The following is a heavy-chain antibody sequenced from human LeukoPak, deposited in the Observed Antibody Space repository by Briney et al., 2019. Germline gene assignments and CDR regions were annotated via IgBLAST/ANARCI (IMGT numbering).Heavy chain of an antibody. D-gene: IGHD2-21*01. CDR1: GGSISSSSYY. CDR2: IYYSGST. Sequence: PSETLSLTCTVSGGSISSSSYYWGWIRQPPGKGLEWIGSIYYSGSTYYNPSLKSRVTISVDTSKNQFSLKLSSVTAADTAVYYCARGTYCGSDCYSFEYWGQGTLVTVPS. V-gene: IGHV4-39*07. J-gene: IGHJ4*02. CDR3: ARGTYCGSDCYSFEY.